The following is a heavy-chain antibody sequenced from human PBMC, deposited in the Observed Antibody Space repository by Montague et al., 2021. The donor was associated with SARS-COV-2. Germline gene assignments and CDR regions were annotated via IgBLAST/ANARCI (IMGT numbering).Heavy chain of an antibody. CDR1: GFSLSTSGMC. Sequence: PALGKPTQTLTLTCTFSGFSLSTSGMCVSWIRQPPGKALEWLALIDWDDDKYYSTSLKTRLTIPKDTSKNQVVLTMTNMDPVDTATYYCATTIYDYVWGTRVEFDYWGQGTLVTVSS. V-gene: IGHV2-70*01. D-gene: IGHD3-16*01. CDR3: ATTIYDYVWGTRVEFDY. CDR2: IDWDDDK. J-gene: IGHJ4*02.